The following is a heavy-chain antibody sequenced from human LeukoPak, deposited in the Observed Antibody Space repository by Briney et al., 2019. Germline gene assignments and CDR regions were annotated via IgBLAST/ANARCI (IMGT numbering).Heavy chain of an antibody. CDR1: GYTFTSYG. J-gene: IGHJ4*02. CDR3: ARDIVGATHRECFDY. V-gene: IGHV1-18*01. D-gene: IGHD1-26*01. Sequence: RASVKVSCKASGYTFTSYGISWVRQAPGQGLEWMGWISAYNGNTNYAQKLQGRVTMTTDTSTSTAYMELRSLRSDDTAVYYCARDIVGATHRECFDYWGQGTLVTVSS. CDR2: ISAYNGNT.